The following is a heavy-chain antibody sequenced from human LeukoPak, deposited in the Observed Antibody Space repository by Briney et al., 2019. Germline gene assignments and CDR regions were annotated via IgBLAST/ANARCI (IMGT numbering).Heavy chain of an antibody. D-gene: IGHD3-3*01. V-gene: IGHV3-43*01. CDR2: ISWDGGST. Sequence: GGSLRLSCAASGFTFDDYTMHWVRQAPGKGLEWVSLISWDGGSTYYAVSVKGRFTISRDNSKNSLYLQMNSLRTEDTALYYCAKEAYEPYGMDVWGQGTTVTVSS. CDR1: GFTFDDYT. CDR3: AKEAYEPYGMDV. J-gene: IGHJ6*02.